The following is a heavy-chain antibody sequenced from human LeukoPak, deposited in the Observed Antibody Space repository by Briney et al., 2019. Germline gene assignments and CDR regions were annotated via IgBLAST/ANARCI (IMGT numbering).Heavy chain of an antibody. CDR3: ARAVTMVRGGMIGY. J-gene: IGHJ4*02. V-gene: IGHV1-2*02. D-gene: IGHD3-10*01. Sequence: GASVKVSCKTSGYTFTGYYMHWVRQAPGQGLEWMGWINPNSGGTNYAQKFQGRVTMTRDTSISTAYMELSRLRPDDTAVYYCARAVTMVRGGMIGYWGQGTLVTVSS. CDR1: GYTFTGYY. CDR2: INPNSGGT.